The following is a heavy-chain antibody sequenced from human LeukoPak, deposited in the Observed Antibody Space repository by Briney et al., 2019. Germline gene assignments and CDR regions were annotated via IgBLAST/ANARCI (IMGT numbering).Heavy chain of an antibody. Sequence: GGSLRLSCAASGFTFDDYAMHWVRQAPGKGLEWVSGISWNSGSIGYADSVKGRFTISRDNSKNTLYLQMNSLRAEDTAVYYCARGLSSSGYFDYWGQGTLVTVSS. CDR3: ARGLSSSGYFDY. CDR1: GFTFDDYA. J-gene: IGHJ4*02. CDR2: ISWNSGSI. V-gene: IGHV3-9*01. D-gene: IGHD3-22*01.